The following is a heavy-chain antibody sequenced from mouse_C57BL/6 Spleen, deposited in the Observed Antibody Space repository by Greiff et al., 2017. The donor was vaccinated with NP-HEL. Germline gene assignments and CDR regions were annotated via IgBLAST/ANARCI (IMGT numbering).Heavy chain of an antibody. J-gene: IGHJ1*03. D-gene: IGHD2-3*01. CDR1: GFSLTSYG. Sequence: VQLKESGPGLVAPSQSLSITCTVSGFSLTSYGVHWVRQPPGKGLAWLVVLWSDGSTSYTSALKSLLSLCQDNAKSQVFLKMNSRQTDDTAMYYCARHDDGYYDCDVWGTGTTVTVSS. CDR3: ARHDDGYYDCDV. V-gene: IGHV2-6-1*01. CDR2: LWSDGST.